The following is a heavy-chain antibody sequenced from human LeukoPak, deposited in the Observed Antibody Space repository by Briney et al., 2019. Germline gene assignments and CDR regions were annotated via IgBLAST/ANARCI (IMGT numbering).Heavy chain of an antibody. D-gene: IGHD3-22*01. V-gene: IGHV3-30*18. J-gene: IGHJ3*02. CDR3: AKEYASSGYSATWVNAFDI. CDR2: ISYDGSNK. Sequence: GGSLRLSCAASGFTFSSYGMHWVRQAPGKGLEWVAVISYDGSNKYYADSVKGRFTISRDNSKNTLYLQMNSLRAEDTAVYYCAKEYASSGYSATWVNAFDIWGQGTMVTVSS. CDR1: GFTFSSYG.